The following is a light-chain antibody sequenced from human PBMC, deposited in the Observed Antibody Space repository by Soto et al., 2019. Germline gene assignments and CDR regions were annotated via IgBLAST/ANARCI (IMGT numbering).Light chain of an antibody. Sequence: QSALTQPASVSGSPGQSITISCTGTSSDVGGYNYVSWYQQHPGKAPKLMIYEVSNRPSGVSNRFSGSKSDNTASLTISGLQAEDEADYYCQSYDSSLSAYVFGTGTKLTVL. V-gene: IGLV2-14*01. J-gene: IGLJ1*01. CDR1: SSDVGGYNY. CDR3: QSYDSSLSAYV. CDR2: EVS.